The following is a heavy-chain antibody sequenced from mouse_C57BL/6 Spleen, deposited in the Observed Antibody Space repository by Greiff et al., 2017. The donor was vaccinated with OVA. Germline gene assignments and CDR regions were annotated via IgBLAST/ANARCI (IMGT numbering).Heavy chain of an antibody. CDR3: ARRNYYAMDY. Sequence: QVQLQQPGAELVKPGASVKLSCKASGYTFTSYWMPWVKQRPGQGLEWIGEIDPSDSYNNYNKKFKGKATLTVDTSSSTDYMQSSSLTSEDSAVYYCARRNYYAMDYGGQGTSVTVSS. CDR1: GYTFTSYW. V-gene: IGHV1-50*01. J-gene: IGHJ4*01. CDR2: IDPSDSYN.